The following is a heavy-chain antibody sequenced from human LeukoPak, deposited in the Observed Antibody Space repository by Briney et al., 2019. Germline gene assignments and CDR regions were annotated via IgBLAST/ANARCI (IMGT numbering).Heavy chain of an antibody. CDR2: IYYSGST. V-gene: IGHV4-59*08. D-gene: IGHD7-27*01. CDR1: GGSISSYY. CDR3: ARWRALLGIFDY. Sequence: SETLSLTCTVSGGSISSYYWSWIRQPPGRGLEWIGYIYYSGSTNYNPSLKSRVTISVDTSKNQFSLKLSSVTAADTAVYYCARWRALLGIFDYWGQGTLVTVSS. J-gene: IGHJ4*02.